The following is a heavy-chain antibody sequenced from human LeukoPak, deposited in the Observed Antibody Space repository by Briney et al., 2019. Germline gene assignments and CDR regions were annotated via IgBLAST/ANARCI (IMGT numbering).Heavy chain of an antibody. CDR1: GYTFTDYY. CDR2: INSNSGGT. Sequence: ASVKVSCKASGYTFTDYYMHWVRQAPGQGLEWMGWINSNSGGTNYAHKFQGGVTMTRDTSISTAYMELSSLRSDDTAVYYCARVLVPAGGGVVDYWGREPWSPSPQ. V-gene: IGHV1-2*02. D-gene: IGHD3-16*01. J-gene: IGHJ4*02. CDR3: ARVLVPAGGGVVDY.